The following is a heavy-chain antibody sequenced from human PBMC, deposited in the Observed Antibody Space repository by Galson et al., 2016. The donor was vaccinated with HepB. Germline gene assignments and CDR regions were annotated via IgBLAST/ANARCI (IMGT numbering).Heavy chain of an antibody. CDR1: GLTVSANY. CDR2: IYSGGSR. V-gene: IGHV3-53*04. D-gene: IGHD5-18*01. CDR3: AIPRGYRYAMDV. J-gene: IGHJ6*02. Sequence: SLRLSCAASGLTVSANYMRWVRQAPGKGLEWVSVIYSGGSRYYADFVKGRFTISRHNSNNTLYLQMNSLRAEDTAVYFCAIPRGYRYAMDVWGQGTTVTVSS.